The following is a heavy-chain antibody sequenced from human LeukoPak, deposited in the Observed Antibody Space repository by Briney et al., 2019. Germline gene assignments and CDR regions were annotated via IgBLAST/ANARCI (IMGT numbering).Heavy chain of an antibody. J-gene: IGHJ4*02. D-gene: IGHD5-12*01. Sequence: GGSLRLSYAASGFTFSSYSMNWVRQAPGKGLEWVAVISYDGSNKYYADSVKGRFTISRDNSKNTLYLQMNSLRAEDTAVYYCARGLHRYSGYDPPFDYWGQGTLVTVSS. CDR3: ARGLHRYSGYDPPFDY. CDR1: GFTFSSYS. CDR2: ISYDGSNK. V-gene: IGHV3-30*03.